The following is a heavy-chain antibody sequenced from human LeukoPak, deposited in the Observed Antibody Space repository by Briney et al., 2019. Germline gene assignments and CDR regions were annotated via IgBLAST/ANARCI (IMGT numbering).Heavy chain of an antibody. J-gene: IGHJ6*03. CDR3: AKRGSYYYYMDV. CDR1: GFTFSSYA. Sequence: GSLRLSLAGSGFTFSSYAIGLVRQASGEGVEGVSAISGSGGSTYYADSVKGRFTISRDNSKNTLYLQMNSLRAEDTAVYYCAKRGSYYYYMDVWGKGTTVTVSS. D-gene: IGHD3-16*01. V-gene: IGHV3-23*01. CDR2: ISGSGGST.